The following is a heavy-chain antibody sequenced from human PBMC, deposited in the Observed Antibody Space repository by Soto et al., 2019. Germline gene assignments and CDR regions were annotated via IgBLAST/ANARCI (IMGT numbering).Heavy chain of an antibody. J-gene: IGHJ5*02. D-gene: IGHD2-15*01. CDR1: GGSISSYY. V-gene: IGHV4-59*08. CDR3: ARMVVVGAARSYNWFDP. Sequence: SETLSLTCTGSGGSISSYYWSWIRQPPGKGLEWIGYIYYSGSTNYNPSLKSRVTISVDTSKNQFSLKLSSVTAADTAVYYCARMVVVGAARSYNWFDPWGQGTLVTGSS. CDR2: IYYSGST.